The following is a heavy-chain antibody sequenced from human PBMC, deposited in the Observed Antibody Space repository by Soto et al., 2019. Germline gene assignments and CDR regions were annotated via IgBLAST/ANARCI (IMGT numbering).Heavy chain of an antibody. CDR3: GRGLRGYYGRDV. CDR1: GFSFSTYW. J-gene: IGHJ6*02. CDR2: IHGDGSVT. V-gene: IGHV3-74*01. Sequence: EVQLVESGGGLVQPGGSLTLSCVDSGFSFSTYWMHWVRQAPGKGLVWVSRIHGDGSVTNYADSVKSRFTISRDNARNTVYLQMNRLSVEGTAVYYGGRGLRGYYGRDVWGQGTTVTVSS.